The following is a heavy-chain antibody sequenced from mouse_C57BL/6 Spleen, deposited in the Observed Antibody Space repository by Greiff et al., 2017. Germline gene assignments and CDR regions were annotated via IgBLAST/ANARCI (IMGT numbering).Heavy chain of an antibody. CDR1: GFSFNTYA. Sequence: EVQVVESGGGLVQPKGSLKPSCAASGFSFNTYAMNWVRQAPGKGLEWVARIRSKSNNYATYYADSVKDRFTISRDDSESMLYLQMNNLKTEDTAMYYCVRHREGSYFDVWGTGTTVTVSS. CDR3: VRHREGSYFDV. V-gene: IGHV10-1*01. J-gene: IGHJ1*03. CDR2: IRSKSNNYAT.